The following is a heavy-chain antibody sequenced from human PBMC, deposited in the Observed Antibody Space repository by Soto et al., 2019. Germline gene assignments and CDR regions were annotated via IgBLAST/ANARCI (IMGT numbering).Heavy chain of an antibody. CDR2: ISAYNGNT. Sequence: ASVKVSCKASGYTFTNYGVSWVRQAPGQGLEWMGWISAYNGNTNYAQKVQGRVTMTTDTSTSTAYMELRSLRSDDTAVYYCARDLPGYERTNDYWDQGTLVTVSS. CDR3: ARDLPGYERTNDY. D-gene: IGHD5-18*01. CDR1: GYTFTNYG. V-gene: IGHV1-18*01. J-gene: IGHJ4*02.